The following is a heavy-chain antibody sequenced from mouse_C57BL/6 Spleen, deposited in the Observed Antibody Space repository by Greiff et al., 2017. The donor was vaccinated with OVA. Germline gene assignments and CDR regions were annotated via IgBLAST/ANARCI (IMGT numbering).Heavy chain of an antibody. CDR3: TLQLGFAY. D-gene: IGHD4-1*02. J-gene: IGHJ3*01. Sequence: EVQLQQSGAELVRPGASVKLSCTASGFNIKDDYMHWVKQRPEQGLEWIGWIDPENGDTEYASKFQGQATITADTSSNTAYLQLSSLTSEDTAVYYCTLQLGFAYWGQGTLVTVSA. CDR1: GFNIKDDY. V-gene: IGHV14-4*01. CDR2: IDPENGDT.